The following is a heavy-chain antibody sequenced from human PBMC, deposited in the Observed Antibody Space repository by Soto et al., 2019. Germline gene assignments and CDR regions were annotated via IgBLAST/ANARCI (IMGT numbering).Heavy chain of an antibody. CDR1: GYIFTGYY. CDR3: ARKLGQIGPAVDY. V-gene: IGHV1-2*02. D-gene: IGHD6-25*01. CDR2: INPNSGDT. Sequence: QVQLVQSGAEVKKPGASVKVSCKASGYIFTGYYIHWVRQAPGQGLEWMGWINPNSGDTNYAQKFQGGVAMTRDRSISTAYMELNRLRSADTAVYYCARKLGQIGPAVDYWGQGTLVTVSS. J-gene: IGHJ4*02.